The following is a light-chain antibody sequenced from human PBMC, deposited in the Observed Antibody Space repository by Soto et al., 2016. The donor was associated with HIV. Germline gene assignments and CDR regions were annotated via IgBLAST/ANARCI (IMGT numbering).Light chain of an antibody. CDR1: QGIGRF. CDR2: DAS. V-gene: IGKV1-39*01. J-gene: IGKJ1*01. Sequence: DIQLTQSPSFLPASVGDRVTITCRASQGIGRFLNWYQQIAGKAPNLLIYDASTLQSGVPSRFSGSGSGTDFTLIISSLQPEDFATYYCQQSYITPRTFGQGTKVEIK. CDR3: QQSYITPRT.